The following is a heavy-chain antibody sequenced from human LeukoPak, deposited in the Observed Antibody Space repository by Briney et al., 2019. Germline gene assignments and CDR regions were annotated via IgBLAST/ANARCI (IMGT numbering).Heavy chain of an antibody. CDR1: GFTFSSYA. Sequence: GGSLRLSCAASGFTFSSYAMSWVRQAPGKGLEWVSAISGSGGSTYYADSVKGRFTISRDNSKNTLYLQMNSLRAEDTAVNYCAKVGYSSSGTNYFDYWGQGTLVTVSS. V-gene: IGHV3-23*01. CDR2: ISGSGGST. J-gene: IGHJ4*02. CDR3: AKVGYSSSGTNYFDY. D-gene: IGHD6-13*01.